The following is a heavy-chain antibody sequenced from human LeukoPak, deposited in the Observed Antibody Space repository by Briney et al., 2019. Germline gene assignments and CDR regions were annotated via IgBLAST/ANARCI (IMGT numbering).Heavy chain of an antibody. J-gene: IGHJ4*02. CDR3: ARVPPIPPTTDFDL. CDR2: ISAYNDDT. V-gene: IGHV1-18*01. Sequence: GASVKVSCKSSGYTFTTYGINWVRQAPGQGLEWMGWISAYNDDTNYAQKFRGRVTMTTETSTSTAYIELRSLRSDDTAVYYCARVPPIPPTTDFDLWGQGTLVTVSS. D-gene: IGHD1-1*01. CDR1: GYTFTTYG.